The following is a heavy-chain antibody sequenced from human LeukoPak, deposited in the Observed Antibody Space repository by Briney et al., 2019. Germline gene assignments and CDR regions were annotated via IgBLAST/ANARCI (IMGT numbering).Heavy chain of an antibody. CDR1: GYTFTSYG. J-gene: IGHJ4*02. CDR2: ISAYNGNT. D-gene: IGHD6-13*01. V-gene: IGHV1-18*01. CDR3: ARVSRRAGLYYYFDY. Sequence: ASVKVSCKASGYTFTSYGISWVRQAPGQGLEWMGWISAYNGNTNYAQKLQGRVTMTTDTSTSTAYMELRSLRSDDTAVYYCARVSRRAGLYYYFDYWGQGTLVTVSS.